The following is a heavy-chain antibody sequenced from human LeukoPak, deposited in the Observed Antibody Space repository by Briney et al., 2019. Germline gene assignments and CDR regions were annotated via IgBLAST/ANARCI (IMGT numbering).Heavy chain of an antibody. CDR3: AKDSLDYVWGSYRSSNFDY. CDR1: GFTFSSYS. J-gene: IGHJ4*02. D-gene: IGHD3-16*02. V-gene: IGHV3-21*01. CDR2: ISSSSSYI. Sequence: GGSLRLSCAASGFTFSSYSMNWVRQAPGKGLEWVSSISSSSSYIYYADSVKGRFTISRDNAKNSLYLQMNSLRAEDTAVYYCAKDSLDYVWGSYRSSNFDYWGQGTLVTVSS.